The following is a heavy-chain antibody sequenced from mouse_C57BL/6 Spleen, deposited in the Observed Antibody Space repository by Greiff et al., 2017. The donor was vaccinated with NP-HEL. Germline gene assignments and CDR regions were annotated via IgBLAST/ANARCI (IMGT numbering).Heavy chain of an antibody. Sequence: VQLQQSGPGLVQPSQSLSITCTVSGFSLTSYGVHWFRQSPGKGLEWLGVIRSGGSTDYNAAFISILSISKDDSKSQVFFKMNNLEADDTAIYYCGRNENWDVWFAYWGQGTLVTVSA. CDR1: GFSLTSYG. CDR2: IRSGGST. D-gene: IGHD4-1*01. J-gene: IGHJ3*01. CDR3: GRNENWDVWFAY. V-gene: IGHV2-2*01.